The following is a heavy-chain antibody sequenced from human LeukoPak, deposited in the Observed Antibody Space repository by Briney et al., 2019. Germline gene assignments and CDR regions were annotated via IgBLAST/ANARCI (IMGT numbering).Heavy chain of an antibody. Sequence: PGGSLRLSCAASGFTFSNYDMHWVRQVTGEGLEWVSSILSAGDTQYSGSAKDRFTISRANDKSSLYLQMSSLRVEDTAVYYCARDLGGSSNGPSRMDVWGQGTTVAVSS. D-gene: IGHD6-6*01. CDR2: ILSAGDT. CDR1: GFTFSNYD. CDR3: ARDLGGSSNGPSRMDV. J-gene: IGHJ6*02. V-gene: IGHV3-13*01.